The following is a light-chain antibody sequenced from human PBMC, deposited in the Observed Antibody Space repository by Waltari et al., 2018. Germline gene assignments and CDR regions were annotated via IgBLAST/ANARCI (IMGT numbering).Light chain of an antibody. V-gene: IGLV3-21*03. J-gene: IGLJ1*01. CDR1: NIGSQT. CDR2: DDS. CDR3: QVWDGSSDHYV. Sequence: SYVLAQPASVSVAPGKTARITCEGHNIGSQTVHWYQLRPGQAPVLVVHDDSDRPSGIPERFSGSNSGNTATLIISGVEAGDEADYFCQVWDGSSDHYVFGTGTAVTV.